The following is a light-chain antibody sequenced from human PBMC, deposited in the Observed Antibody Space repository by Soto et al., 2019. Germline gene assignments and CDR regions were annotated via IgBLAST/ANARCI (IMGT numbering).Light chain of an antibody. J-gene: IGLJ2*01. CDR2: RDN. CDR3: AAWDDSLSAVV. V-gene: IGLV1-47*01. CDR1: SSNIGINY. Sequence: QSVLTQPPSASGTPGQRVTISCSGSSSNIGINYVYWYQQLPGTAPKLLIFRDNNRPSGVPDRFSGSKSGTSASLAISGLRSEDEADYYCAAWDDSLSAVVFGGGTKLTVL.